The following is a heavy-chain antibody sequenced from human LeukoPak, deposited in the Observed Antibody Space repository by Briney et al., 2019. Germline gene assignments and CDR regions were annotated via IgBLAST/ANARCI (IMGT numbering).Heavy chain of an antibody. Sequence: PSETLSLTCAVSGGSISSGGYSWSWLRQPPGKGLEWIGYIYHSGSTYYNPSLKSRVTISVDRSKNQFSLKLSSVTAADTAVYYCASIAAAGTSDDDAFDIWGQGTMVTASS. J-gene: IGHJ3*02. D-gene: IGHD6-13*01. CDR3: ASIAAAGTSDDDAFDI. CDR1: GGSISSGGYS. CDR2: IYHSGST. V-gene: IGHV4-30-2*01.